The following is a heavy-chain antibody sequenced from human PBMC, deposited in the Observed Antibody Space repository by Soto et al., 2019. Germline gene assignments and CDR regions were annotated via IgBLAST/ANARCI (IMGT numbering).Heavy chain of an antibody. V-gene: IGHV3-23*01. D-gene: IGHD3-10*01. CDR3: ARAQTKSPYYYGSGSYASLY. CDR2: ISGSGGST. J-gene: IGHJ4*01. Sequence: GGSLRLSCAASGFTFSSYAMSWVRQAPGKGLEWVSAISGSGGSTYYADSVKGRFTISRDNSKNTLYLQMNSLRAEDTAVYYCARAQTKSPYYYGSGSYASLYWCQGTLVTVSS. CDR1: GFTFSSYA.